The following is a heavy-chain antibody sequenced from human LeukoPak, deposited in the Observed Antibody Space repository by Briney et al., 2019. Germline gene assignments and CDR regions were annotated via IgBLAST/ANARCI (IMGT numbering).Heavy chain of an antibody. J-gene: IGHJ4*02. CDR2: IKQDGSEK. V-gene: IGHV3-7*01. CDR1: GVSFSSCW. Sequence: GGSLRLSCAASGVSFSSCWMSWVRQAPGKGLEWVANIKQDGSEKYYVDSVKGRFTISRDNAKNSLYLQMNSLRAEDTAVYYCVLHEHWGQGTLVTVSS. CDR3: VLHEH.